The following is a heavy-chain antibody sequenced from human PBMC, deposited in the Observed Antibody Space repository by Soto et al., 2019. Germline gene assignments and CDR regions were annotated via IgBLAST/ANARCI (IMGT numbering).Heavy chain of an antibody. CDR3: GRDLQALLCPDVFDI. V-gene: IGHV3-11*01. CDR1: GFTFKDFC. J-gene: IGHJ3*02. CDR2: ISSGGTTI. Sequence: QVQLVESGGGLVKPGGSLRLSCAVSGFTFKDFCMGWIRQAPGKGLEWVSYISSGGTTIYYADSVKGRFTSSRDNAKNSLYLQMNNTRAEDTAVYYWGRDLQALLCPDVFDIWGQGTMVNVSS.